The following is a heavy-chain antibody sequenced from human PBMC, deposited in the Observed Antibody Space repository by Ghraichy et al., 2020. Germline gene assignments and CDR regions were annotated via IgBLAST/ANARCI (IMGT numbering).Heavy chain of an antibody. Sequence: ASVKVSCKASGYTFTGYYMHWVRQAPGQGLEWMGWINPNSGGTNYAQKFQGRVTMTRDTSISTAYMELSRLRSDDTAVYYCARAERTGGSYHPLGWFDPWGQGTLVTVSS. CDR1: GYTFTGYY. J-gene: IGHJ5*02. D-gene: IGHD2-15*01. CDR2: INPNSGGT. V-gene: IGHV1-2*02. CDR3: ARAERTGGSYHPLGWFDP.